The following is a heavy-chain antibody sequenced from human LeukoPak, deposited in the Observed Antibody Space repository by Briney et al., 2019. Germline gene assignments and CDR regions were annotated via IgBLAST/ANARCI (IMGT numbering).Heavy chain of an antibody. CDR1: GFTFGDYA. CDR3: AKGYGDFDY. V-gene: IGHV3-23*01. Sequence: GSLRLSCTASGFTFGDYAMCWVRQAPGKGLEWVSAISGSGGSTYYADSVKGRFTISRDNSKNTLYLQMNSLRAEDTAVYYCAKGYGDFDYWGQGTLVTVSS. CDR2: ISGSGGST. D-gene: IGHD4-17*01. J-gene: IGHJ4*02.